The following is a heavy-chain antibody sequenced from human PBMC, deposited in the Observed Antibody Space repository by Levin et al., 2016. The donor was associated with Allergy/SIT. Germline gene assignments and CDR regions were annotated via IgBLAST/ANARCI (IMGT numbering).Heavy chain of an antibody. Sequence: GSLRLSCTVSGVSIISSSDYWGWFRQPPGKGLEWIASIHNSESTYYNPSLKSRVTISGDTSKMQLSLKLRSVTAADTAVYYCARHDESCAVAPWGQGTLVTVSS. CDR1: GVSIISSSDY. CDR2: IHNSEST. J-gene: IGHJ5*02. D-gene: IGHD6-19*01. V-gene: IGHV4-39*01. CDR3: ARHDESCAVAP.